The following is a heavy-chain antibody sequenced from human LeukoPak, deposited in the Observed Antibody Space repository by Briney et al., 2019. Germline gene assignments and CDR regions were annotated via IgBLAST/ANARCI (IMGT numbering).Heavy chain of an antibody. Sequence: ASVKVSCKASGYTFTSYGISWVRQAPGQGLEWMGWISAYNGNTNYAQKLQGRVTMTTDTSTSTAYMELRSLRSDDTAVYYCARASQAVDTARVNPLDYWGQGTLVTVSS. CDR1: GYTFTSYG. V-gene: IGHV1-18*01. CDR2: ISAYNGNT. J-gene: IGHJ4*02. CDR3: ARASQAVDTARVNPLDY. D-gene: IGHD5-18*01.